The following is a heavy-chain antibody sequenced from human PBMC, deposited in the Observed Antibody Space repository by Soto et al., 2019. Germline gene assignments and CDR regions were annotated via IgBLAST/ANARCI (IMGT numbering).Heavy chain of an antibody. CDR2: IYYSGST. CDR3: ARVSLAVAGTLANYYYGMVV. CDR1: GGFISRGGYY. Sequence: KTTKILSLTCTVSGGFISRGGYYWSWIRQHPGKGLEWIGYIYYSGSTYYNPSLKSRVTISVDTSKNQFSLKLSSVTAADTAVYYCARVSLAVAGTLANYYYGMVVWGQRTSISV. J-gene: IGHJ6*02. D-gene: IGHD6-19*01. V-gene: IGHV4-31*03.